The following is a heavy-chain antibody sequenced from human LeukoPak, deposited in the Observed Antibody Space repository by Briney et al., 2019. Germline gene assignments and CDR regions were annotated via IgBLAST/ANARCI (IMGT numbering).Heavy chain of an antibody. J-gene: IGHJ4*02. CDR1: GGSISSGSYY. CDR2: IYTSGST. Sequence: SETLSLTCTVSGGSISSGSYYWSWIRQPAGKGLEWIGRIYTSGSTNYNPSLKSRVTISVDTSKNQFSLKLSPVTAADTAVYYCASELNIAARPIYWGQGTLVTVSS. D-gene: IGHD6-6*01. V-gene: IGHV4-61*02. CDR3: ASELNIAARPIY.